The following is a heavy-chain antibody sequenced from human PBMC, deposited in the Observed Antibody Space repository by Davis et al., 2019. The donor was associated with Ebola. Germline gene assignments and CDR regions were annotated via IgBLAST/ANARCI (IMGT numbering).Heavy chain of an antibody. CDR3: ARDSTYYDILTGYYEYNWFDP. D-gene: IGHD3-9*01. J-gene: IGHJ5*02. CDR2: IKPSGGST. V-gene: IGHV1-46*01. Sequence: ASVKVSCKASGYTFTSYYMHWVRQAPGQGLEWMGIIKPSGGSTSYAQKFQGRVTMTRDTSTSTVYMELSSLRSEDTAVYYCARDSTYYDILTGYYEYNWFDPWGQGTLVTVSS. CDR1: GYTFTSYY.